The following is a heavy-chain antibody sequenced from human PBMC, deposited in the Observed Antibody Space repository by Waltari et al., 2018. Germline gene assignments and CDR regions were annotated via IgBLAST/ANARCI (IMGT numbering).Heavy chain of an antibody. V-gene: IGHV3-33*01. CDR3: ARGRLDYYDSSGYYYHYFDY. Sequence: QVQLVESGGGVVQPGRSLRLSCAASGFTFSSSGMHWVRPAPGQGLEWVAVIWYEGSNKYYADSVKGRFTITRDNSKNTLYLQMNSLRAEDTAVYYCARGRLDYYDSSGYYYHYFDYWGQGTLVTVSS. CDR2: IWYEGSNK. CDR1: GFTFSSSG. D-gene: IGHD3-22*01. J-gene: IGHJ4*02.